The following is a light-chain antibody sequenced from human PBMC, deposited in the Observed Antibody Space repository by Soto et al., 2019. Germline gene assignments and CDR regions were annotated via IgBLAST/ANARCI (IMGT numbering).Light chain of an antibody. CDR1: SSDVGSYNR. Sequence: QSALTQPPSVSGSPGQSVTISCTGTSSDVGSYNRVSWYQQPPGTAPKLMICQVSNRPSGVPDRFSGSKSGNTASLTISGLQAEDEADYYYSSYTSSGTWVFGGGTKLTVL. CDR2: QVS. J-gene: IGLJ3*02. CDR3: SSYTSSGTWV. V-gene: IGLV2-18*02.